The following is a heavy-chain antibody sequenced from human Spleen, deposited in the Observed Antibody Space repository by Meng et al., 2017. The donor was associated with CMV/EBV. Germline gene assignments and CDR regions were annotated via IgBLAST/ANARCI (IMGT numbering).Heavy chain of an antibody. CDR3: ATLVPAAVNWFDP. Sequence: VSGGHIRSSNWWSWVRQPPGKGLEWIGEIYYSGSTNYNPSLKSRVTISIDKSKNQFSLILSSVTAADTAVYYCATLVPAAVNWFDPWGQGTLVTVSS. V-gene: IGHV4-4*02. D-gene: IGHD2-2*01. CDR1: GGHIRSSNW. J-gene: IGHJ5*02. CDR2: IYYSGST.